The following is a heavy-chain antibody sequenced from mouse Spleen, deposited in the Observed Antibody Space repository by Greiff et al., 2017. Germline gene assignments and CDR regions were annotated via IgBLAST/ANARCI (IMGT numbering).Heavy chain of an antibody. CDR1: GYSITSDYA. V-gene: IGHV3-2*02. CDR2: ISYSGST. D-gene: IGHD2-3*01. Sequence: VQLQQSGPGLVKPSQSLSLTCTVTGYSITSDYAWNWIRQFPGNKLEWMGYISYSGSTSYNPSLKSRISITRDTSKNQFFLQLNSVTTEDTATYYCARDDGYSHWYFDVWGAGTTVTVSS. CDR3: ARDDGYSHWYFDV. J-gene: IGHJ1*01.